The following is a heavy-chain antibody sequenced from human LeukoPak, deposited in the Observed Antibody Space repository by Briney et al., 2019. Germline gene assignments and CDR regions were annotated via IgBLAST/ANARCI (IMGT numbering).Heavy chain of an antibody. J-gene: IGHJ4*02. Sequence: PSETLSLTCTVSGDSITSGSYYWSWIRQPAGKGLEWLGRIFISGGTNYNPSLRSRVTMSLDTSKNQFSLKLYSVTAADTAVYYCARVSYDFWSGYSAEIDYWGQGTLVTVSS. CDR1: GDSITSGSYY. CDR2: IFISGGT. CDR3: ARVSYDFWSGYSAEIDY. D-gene: IGHD3-3*01. V-gene: IGHV4-61*02.